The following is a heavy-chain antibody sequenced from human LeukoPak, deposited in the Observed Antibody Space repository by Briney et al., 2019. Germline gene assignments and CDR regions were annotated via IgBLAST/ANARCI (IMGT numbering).Heavy chain of an antibody. V-gene: IGHV3-30*18. D-gene: IGHD3-16*02. Sequence: PGRSLRLSCAASGFTFSSYGMHWVRQAPGKGLEWVAVISYDGSNKYYADSVKGRFTISRDNSKNTLYLQMNSLRAEDTAVYYCAKLPARITFGGVIVSYWGQGTLVTVSS. J-gene: IGHJ4*02. CDR3: AKLPARITFGGVIVSY. CDR1: GFTFSSYG. CDR2: ISYDGSNK.